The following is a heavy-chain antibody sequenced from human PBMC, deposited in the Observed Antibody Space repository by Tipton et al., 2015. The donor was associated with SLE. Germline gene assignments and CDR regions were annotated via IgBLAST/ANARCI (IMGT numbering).Heavy chain of an antibody. Sequence: LRLSCALYSGSFSGYYWNWIRQPPGKGLEWIGEINHRGSTNNNPSLKSRVTISVDTSKNQFSLKLNSVTAADTAVYYCARFRDEYYYYAMDVWGQGTTVTVSS. CDR3: ARFRDEYYYYAMDV. J-gene: IGHJ6*02. V-gene: IGHV4-34*01. CDR1: SGSFSGYY. CDR2: INHRGST.